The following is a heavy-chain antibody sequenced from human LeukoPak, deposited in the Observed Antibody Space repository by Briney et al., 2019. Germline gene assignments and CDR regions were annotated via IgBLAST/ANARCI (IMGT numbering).Heavy chain of an antibody. V-gene: IGHV4-39*07. CDR2: IYYSGST. D-gene: IGHD1-7*01. CDR1: GGSISSSNYY. J-gene: IGHJ4*02. Sequence: PSETLSLTCTVSGGSISSSNYYWGWIRQPPGKGLEGIGSIYYSGSTYNNPSLKSRVTMSVDTSKNQFSLKLSSVTAADTAVYYCARVSNWNWLDYWGQGTLVTVSS. CDR3: ARVSNWNWLDY.